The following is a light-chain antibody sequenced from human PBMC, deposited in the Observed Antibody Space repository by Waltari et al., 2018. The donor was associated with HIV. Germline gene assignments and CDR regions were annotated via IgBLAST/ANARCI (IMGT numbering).Light chain of an antibody. J-gene: IGLJ3*02. V-gene: IGLV3-19*01. CDR2: ARN. Sequence: SSELTQDPTVSVDLGQTVRITCQGDSLRTYSASWYQQKPGQAPILVIYARNNRPSGIPDRFSATGSGNTAALTITGAQAEDEADYYCNSRDSSSSHNWVFGGGTRLTVL. CDR3: NSRDSSSSHNWV. CDR1: SLRTYS.